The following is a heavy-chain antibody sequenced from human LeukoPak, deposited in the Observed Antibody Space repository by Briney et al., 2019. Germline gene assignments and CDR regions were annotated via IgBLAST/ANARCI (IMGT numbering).Heavy chain of an antibody. Sequence: GGSLRLSCAASGFTFGDYAMHWVRQAPGRGLEWVSLIRGDGRTTSYAGSVRGRFTISRDNSKNSLYLQMSSLRGEDTAMYYCAKDAVAGTWLHYWGQGTLVTVSS. CDR1: GFTFGDYA. CDR3: AKDAVAGTWLHY. J-gene: IGHJ4*02. CDR2: IRGDGRTT. V-gene: IGHV3-43*02. D-gene: IGHD6-19*01.